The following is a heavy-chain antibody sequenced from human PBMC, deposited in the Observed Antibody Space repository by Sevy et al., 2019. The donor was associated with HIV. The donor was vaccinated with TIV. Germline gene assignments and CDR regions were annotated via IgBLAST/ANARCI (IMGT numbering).Heavy chain of an antibody. V-gene: IGHV1-2*02. D-gene: IGHD3-22*01. CDR1: GYTFTDYY. CDR3: ARALYLDSIGYHSAYAFDI. CDR2: INPKSDAP. Sequence: GESLKISCKASGYTFTDYYIHWMRQAPGQGLEWMGWINPKSDAPLYAQKFQGRITMTTDTSTSTAYMELSRLRSDDTAMYFCARALYLDSIGYHSAYAFDIWAQGTMVTVSS. J-gene: IGHJ3*02.